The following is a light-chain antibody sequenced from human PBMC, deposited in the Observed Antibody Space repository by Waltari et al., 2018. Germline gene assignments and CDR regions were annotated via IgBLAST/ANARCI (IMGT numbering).Light chain of an antibody. J-gene: IGKJ5*01. CDR3: QHYNNWVT. CDR1: QSVTNN. V-gene: IGKV3-15*01. Sequence: EIVMTQSPATLSVSPGERATLSCRASQSVTNNLAWYQHKPGQAPRLLIYEASTRATGVPARFSGSGSGTEFTLTISSLQSEDFAVYYCQHYNNWVTFGQGTRLEIK. CDR2: EAS.